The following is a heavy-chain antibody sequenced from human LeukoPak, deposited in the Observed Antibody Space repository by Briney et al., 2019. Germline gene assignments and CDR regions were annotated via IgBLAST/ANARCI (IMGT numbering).Heavy chain of an antibody. V-gene: IGHV4-59*01. CDR1: GGSISSYY. CDR2: IYSSGST. D-gene: IGHD2-21*02. J-gene: IGHJ4*02. Sequence: SETLSLTCTVSGGSISSYYWSWIRQPPGKVLEWIGYIYSSGSTNYNPSLKSRITISVDTSKNQFSLKLSSVTAADTAVYYCARFAYCGGHCWYYFDYWGQGSLVTVSS. CDR3: ARFAYCGGHCWYYFDY.